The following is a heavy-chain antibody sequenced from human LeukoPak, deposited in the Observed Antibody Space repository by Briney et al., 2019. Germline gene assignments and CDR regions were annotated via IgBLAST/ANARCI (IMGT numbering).Heavy chain of an antibody. V-gene: IGHV1-69*13. CDR2: IIPIFHTA. CDR3: ARDPPDY. Sequence: SVKVPCKASGYTFTSYGISWVRQAPGQGLEWMGGIIPIFHTANYAQKFQGRVTLTADESTSTAYMELTSLRSDDTAVYYCARDPPDYWGQGTLVTVSS. CDR1: GYTFTSYG. J-gene: IGHJ4*02.